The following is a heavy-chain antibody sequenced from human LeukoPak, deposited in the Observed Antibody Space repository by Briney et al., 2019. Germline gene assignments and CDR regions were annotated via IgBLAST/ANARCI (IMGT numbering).Heavy chain of an antibody. CDR2: INPYSGAI. J-gene: IGHJ4*02. CDR1: GFTFTDEY. Sequence: ASVKVSCKSSGFTFTDEYNHWVRQAPGQGLEWMGWINPYSGAINYAQKFQGRVTLTRDMSISTAYMELSKLTSGDTAVYYCARDPKSQLLLDYWGQGTLVTVSS. CDR3: ARDPKSQLLLDY. V-gene: IGHV1-2*02. D-gene: IGHD2-2*01.